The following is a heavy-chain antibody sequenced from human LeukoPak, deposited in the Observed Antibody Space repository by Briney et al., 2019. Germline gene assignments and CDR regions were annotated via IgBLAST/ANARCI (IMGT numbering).Heavy chain of an antibody. J-gene: IGHJ4*02. CDR3: TTYRVVPAAPEIDY. Sequence: GGSLRLSCAASGFXISNAYMSWVRQAPGKGLEWVGRIKSKTDGGTTDHAAPVKGRFTISRDDSKNTLYLQMNSLKTEDTAVYYCTTYRVVPAAPEIDYWGQGTLVTVSS. V-gene: IGHV3-15*01. D-gene: IGHD2-2*01. CDR2: IKSKTDGGTT. CDR1: GFXISNAY.